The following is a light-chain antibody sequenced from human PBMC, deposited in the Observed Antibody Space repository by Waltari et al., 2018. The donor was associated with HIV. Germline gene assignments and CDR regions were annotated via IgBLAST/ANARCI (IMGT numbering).Light chain of an antibody. CDR2: GAS. CDR1: QSVGSY. CDR3: HQYKKWPRGT. Sequence: VMTQSPATVSVSPGGRATLSCRASQSVGSYLAWYQQKPGKAPRLLIYGASTRATGIPTMFSGSGSGTEFTLTISSLKSEDFAVYYCHQYKKWPRGTFGGGTKVEV. J-gene: IGKJ4*01. V-gene: IGKV3-15*01.